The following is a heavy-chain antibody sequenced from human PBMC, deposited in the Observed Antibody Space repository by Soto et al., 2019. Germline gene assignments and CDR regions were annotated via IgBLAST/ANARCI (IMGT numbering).Heavy chain of an antibody. CDR2: IIPIFGTA. Sequence: SLKVSCKASGGTFSSYAISWVRQAPGQGLEWMGGIIPIFGTANYAQKFQGRVTITADESTSTAYMELSSLRSEDTAVYYCARGYCSSTSCPLYYFDYWGQGTLVTVSS. J-gene: IGHJ4*02. CDR3: ARGYCSSTSCPLYYFDY. D-gene: IGHD2-2*01. V-gene: IGHV1-69*13. CDR1: GGTFSSYA.